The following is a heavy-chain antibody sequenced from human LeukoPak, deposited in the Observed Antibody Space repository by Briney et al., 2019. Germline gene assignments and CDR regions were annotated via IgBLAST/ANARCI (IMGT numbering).Heavy chain of an antibody. J-gene: IGHJ3*02. CDR3: ARDRGFRRQPDPFDI. CDR1: GGSISSYY. V-gene: IGHV4-4*07. CDR2: IYTSGST. D-gene: IGHD3-10*01. Sequence: PSETLSLTCTVSGGSISSYYWSWIRQPAGKGLEWIGRIYTSGSTNYNPSLKSRVSMSVDTSKNQFSLKLSSVIAADTAVYYCARDRGFRRQPDPFDIWGQGTMVTVSS.